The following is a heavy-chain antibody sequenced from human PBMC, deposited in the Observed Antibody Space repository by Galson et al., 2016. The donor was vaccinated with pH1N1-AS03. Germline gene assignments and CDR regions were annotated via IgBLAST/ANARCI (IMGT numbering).Heavy chain of an antibody. D-gene: IGHD3-16*01. V-gene: IGHV4-61*02. Sequence: TLSLTCSVSGDSISSNNYFWSWIRQPAGKGLEWIGRLSSLGTANYNPSLESRVSISVDASKNQFSLKLNSMTAADTAVYYCARDELWERHDYLFHYWGQGALVTVSS. CDR1: GDSISSNNYF. CDR3: ARDELWERHDYLFHY. J-gene: IGHJ4*02. CDR2: LSSLGTA.